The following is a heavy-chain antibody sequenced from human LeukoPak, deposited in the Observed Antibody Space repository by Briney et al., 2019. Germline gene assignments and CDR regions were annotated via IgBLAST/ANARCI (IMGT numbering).Heavy chain of an antibody. J-gene: IGHJ4*02. CDR1: GYSISSGYY. D-gene: IGHD4-17*01. Sequence: SETLSLTCTVSGYSISSGYYWGWIRQPPGKGLQWIGTIYHSGSTFYNPSLKSRVTISVDTSKNQFSLRLTSVIAADTAVYYCARGTVTTRSHFDYWGQGTLVTVSS. CDR2: IYHSGST. V-gene: IGHV4-38-2*02. CDR3: ARGTVTTRSHFDY.